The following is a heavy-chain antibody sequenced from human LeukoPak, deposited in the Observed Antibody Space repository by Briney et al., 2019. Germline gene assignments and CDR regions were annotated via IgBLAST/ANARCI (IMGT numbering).Heavy chain of an antibody. CDR1: GGTFSSYA. CDR3: ARERGYSYGYFDY. D-gene: IGHD5-18*01. CDR2: IIPIFGTA. V-gene: IGHV1-69*05. J-gene: IGHJ4*02. Sequence: SVKVSCKASGGTFSSYAISWARQAPGQGLEWMGGIIPIFGTANYAQKFQGRVTITTDESTSTAYMELSSLRSEDTAVYYCARERGYSYGYFDYWGQGTLVTVSS.